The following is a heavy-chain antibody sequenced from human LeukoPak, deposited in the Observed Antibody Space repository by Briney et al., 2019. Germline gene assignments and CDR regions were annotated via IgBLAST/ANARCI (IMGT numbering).Heavy chain of an antibody. CDR1: GFTVSGRY. V-gene: IGHV3-66*01. J-gene: IGHJ4*02. CDR3: ARGSQNFPYYFDY. CDR2: IHGGGTT. Sequence: GGSLRLSCAASGFTVSGRYMNWVRQAPGKGLEWVSVIHGGGTTYYADSVNDRFTISRDNSKNTLYLQIDTLRVEDTAVYFRARGSQNFPYYFDYWGQGILVTVSS.